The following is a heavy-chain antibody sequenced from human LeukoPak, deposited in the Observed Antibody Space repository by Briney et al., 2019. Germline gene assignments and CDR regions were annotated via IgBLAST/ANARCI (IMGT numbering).Heavy chain of an antibody. Sequence: GGSLRLSCAASGFTFSSYSMNWVRQAPGKGLEWVSYISSSSSTIYYADSVKGRFTISRDNAKNSLYLQMNSLRAEDTVVYYCARDIYYDSSGYYGSVYWGQGTLVTVSS. CDR1: GFTFSSYS. D-gene: IGHD3-22*01. CDR2: ISSSSSTI. V-gene: IGHV3-48*04. J-gene: IGHJ4*02. CDR3: ARDIYYDSSGYYGSVY.